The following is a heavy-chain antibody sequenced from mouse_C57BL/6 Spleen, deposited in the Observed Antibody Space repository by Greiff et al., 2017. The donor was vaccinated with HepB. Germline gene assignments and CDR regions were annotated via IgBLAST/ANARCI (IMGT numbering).Heavy chain of an antibody. D-gene: IGHD1-1*01. CDR2: INPYNGDT. CDR1: GYSFTGYF. J-gene: IGHJ2*01. V-gene: IGHV1-20*01. CDR3: ARNYYGSSFDY. Sequence: EVQLQQSGPELVKPGDSVKISCKASGYSFTGYFMNWVLQSHGKSLEWIGRINPYNGDTFYNQKFKGKATLTVDKSSSTAHMELRSLTSEDSAVYYCARNYYGSSFDYWGQGTTLTVSS.